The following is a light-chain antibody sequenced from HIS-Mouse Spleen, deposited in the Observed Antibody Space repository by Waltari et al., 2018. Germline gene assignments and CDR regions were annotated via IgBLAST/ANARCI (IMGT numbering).Light chain of an antibody. CDR3: YSTDSSGNHRV. Sequence: SYELTQPPSVSVSPGQTARITCSGDALPKKYAYWYQQKSGQAPVLVIYEDSKRPPGIPERFCGSSSGTMATLTISGDQVEDEADYYCYSTDSSGNHRVFGGGTKLTVL. J-gene: IGLJ2*01. CDR2: EDS. V-gene: IGLV3-10*01. CDR1: ALPKKY.